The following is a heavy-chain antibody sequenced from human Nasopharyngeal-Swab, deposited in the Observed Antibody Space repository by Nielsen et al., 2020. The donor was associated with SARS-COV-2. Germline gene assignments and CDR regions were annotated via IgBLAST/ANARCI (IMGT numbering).Heavy chain of an antibody. D-gene: IGHD3-3*01. CDR3: ARLSYDCDGVFDV. CDR2: SYYSGST. V-gene: IGHV4-59*12. J-gene: IGHJ3*01. CDR1: GGSITRYF. Sequence: SETLSLTCTVSGGSITRYFWSWIRQPPGKGLDWIGYSYYSGSTNYNPSLKSRVTISVDTSKNQFSLKLSSVTAADTAMYYCARLSYDCDGVFDVWGQGTMVTVSS.